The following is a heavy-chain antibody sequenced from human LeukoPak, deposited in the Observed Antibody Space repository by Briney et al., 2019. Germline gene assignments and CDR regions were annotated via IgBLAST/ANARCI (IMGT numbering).Heavy chain of an antibody. J-gene: IGHJ4*02. V-gene: IGHV1-18*01. CDR2: ISAYNGNT. CDR3: ARGSPPRRNYDSRGYYSYYFDY. CDR1: GYTFTSYG. D-gene: IGHD3-22*01. Sequence: EASVKVSCKGSGYTFTSYGISWVRQAPGQGLEWMGWISAYNGNTHYAQKLQGRVTMTTDTSTSTVYMELRSLRSDDTAVYYCARGSPPRRNYDSRGYYSYYFDYWGQGTLVTVSS.